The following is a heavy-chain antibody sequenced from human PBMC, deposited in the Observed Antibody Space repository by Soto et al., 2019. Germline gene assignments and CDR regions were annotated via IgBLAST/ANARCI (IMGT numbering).Heavy chain of an antibody. CDR1: GGSFSGYY. CDR2: INHSGST. J-gene: IGHJ4*02. V-gene: IGHV4-34*01. D-gene: IGHD3-9*01. Sequence: XXTLSLPFAVYGGSFSGYYWRWILQPPGKGLEWIGEINHSGSTNYNPSLKSRVTISVDTSKNQFSLKLSSVTAPDSAVYFCARLEGLATISYYFDFWGQGAQVTVSS. CDR3: ARLEGLATISYYFDF.